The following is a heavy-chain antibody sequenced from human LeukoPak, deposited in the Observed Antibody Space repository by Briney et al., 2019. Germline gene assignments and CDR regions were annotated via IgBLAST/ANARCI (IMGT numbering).Heavy chain of an antibody. CDR2: ISSNGDNT. J-gene: IGHJ4*02. V-gene: IGHV3-64D*06. CDR3: VRGTGY. Sequence: GGSLRLSCSVSGFTFSTYVMHWVRQAPGKGLEYVSAISSNGDNTYYADSVKGRFTISRDNSKNTLYLQMSSLRADDTAVYYCVRGTGYWGQGALVTVSS. CDR1: GFTFSTYV.